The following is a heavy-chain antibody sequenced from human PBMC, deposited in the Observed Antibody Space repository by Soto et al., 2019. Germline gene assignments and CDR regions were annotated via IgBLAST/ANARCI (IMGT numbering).Heavy chain of an antibody. CDR2: MNPNNGDT. V-gene: IGHV1-8*01. J-gene: IGHJ4*02. D-gene: IGHD1-26*01. CDR3: AKGWDPAMIDY. CDR1: GYTFTTYD. Sequence: QVQVVQSGAEVKKPGASVKVSCKTSGYTFTTYDINWVRQAPGQGLEWMAWMNPNNGDTGYAQKFQGRLTMTRDTAITTAYMELSSLTSEDTAVYYCAKGWDPAMIDYWGQGTLVTVSS.